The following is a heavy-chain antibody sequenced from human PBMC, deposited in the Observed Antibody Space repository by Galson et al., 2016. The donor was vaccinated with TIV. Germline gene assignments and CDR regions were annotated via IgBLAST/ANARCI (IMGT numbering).Heavy chain of an antibody. CDR3: AREGRGRDGFNFFEQ. J-gene: IGHJ4*02. V-gene: IGHV3-53*01. CDR2: IYGGGST. D-gene: IGHD5-24*01. Sequence: SLRLSCAASGFSVSNTYMRWLRQSPGRGLEWVSVIYGGGSTYYADSVKGRFTLSRDNSKNTLYLQMNNRSGDDTAVYYCAREGRGRDGFNFFEQWGQGTLVTVSS. CDR1: GFSVSNTY.